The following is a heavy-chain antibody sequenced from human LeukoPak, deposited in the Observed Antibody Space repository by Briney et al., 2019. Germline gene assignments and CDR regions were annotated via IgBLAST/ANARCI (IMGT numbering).Heavy chain of an antibody. Sequence: SETLSLTCTVSGGSISIYYWSWIRQPPGKGLEWIGYIYYSGSTNYNPSLKSRVTISVDTSKNQFSLKLSSVTAADTAVYYCARLDSSFDYWGQGTLVTVSS. D-gene: IGHD6-6*01. V-gene: IGHV4-59*12. CDR1: GGSISIYY. CDR3: ARLDSSFDY. J-gene: IGHJ4*02. CDR2: IYYSGST.